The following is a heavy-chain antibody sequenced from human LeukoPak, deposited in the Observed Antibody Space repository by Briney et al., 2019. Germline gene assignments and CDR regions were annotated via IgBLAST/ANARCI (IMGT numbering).Heavy chain of an antibody. CDR2: INHSGST. Sequence: PSETLSLTCAVYGGSFSGYYWNWIRQPPGKGLEWIGEINHSGSTNYNPSLRSRVTMSVDTSKNQFSLKLSSVTAADTAVYYCARFSVVGAPPTWGQGTLATVSS. D-gene: IGHD1-26*01. CDR3: ARFSVVGAPPT. J-gene: IGHJ5*02. CDR1: GGSFSGYY. V-gene: IGHV4-34*01.